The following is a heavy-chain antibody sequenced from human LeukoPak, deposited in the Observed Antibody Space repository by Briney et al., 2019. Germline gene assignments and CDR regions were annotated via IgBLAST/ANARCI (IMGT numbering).Heavy chain of an antibody. CDR3: ARQTYYYGSGSYYNVDY. CDR2: IYPGDSVT. V-gene: IGHV5-51*01. D-gene: IGHD3-10*01. J-gene: IGHJ4*02. Sequence: RGESLKISCKGSGYSFTSYWIGWVRQMPGKGLEWMGIIYPGDSVTRYSPSFQGQVTISADKSISTAYLQWSSLKASDTAMYYCARQTYYYGSGSYYNVDYWGQGTLVTVSS. CDR1: GYSFTSYW.